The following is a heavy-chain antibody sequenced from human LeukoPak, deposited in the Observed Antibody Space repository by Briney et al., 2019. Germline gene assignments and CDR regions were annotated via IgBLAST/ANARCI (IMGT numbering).Heavy chain of an antibody. CDR2: IYSGAGT. Sequence: PGGSLRLSCAASGLTLSTNHMSWVRQAPGEGLEWVSVIYSGAGTNYADSVKGRFTISRDNSKNMLYLQMNSLRVEDTAMYYCTKSGPPDPYWGQGTMVTVSS. V-gene: IGHV3-53*01. J-gene: IGHJ3*01. CDR3: TKSGPPDPY. CDR1: GLTLSTNH.